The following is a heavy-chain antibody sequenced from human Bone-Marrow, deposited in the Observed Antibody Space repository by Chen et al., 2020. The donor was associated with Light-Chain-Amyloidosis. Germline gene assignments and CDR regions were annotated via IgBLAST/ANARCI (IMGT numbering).Heavy chain of an antibody. J-gene: IGHJ6*03. CDR1: GGSISSSSYY. D-gene: IGHD3-10*01. V-gene: IGHV4-39*07. CDR2: IYYSGST. CDR3: ARARLNMVRGVIRYYYYMDV. Sequence: QLQLQESGPGLVKPSETLSLTCTVSGGSISSSSYYWGWIRQPPGKGLEWIGSIYYSGSTYYNPSLKSRVTISVDTSKNQFSLKLSSVTAADTAVYYCARARLNMVRGVIRYYYYMDVWGKGTTVTVSS.